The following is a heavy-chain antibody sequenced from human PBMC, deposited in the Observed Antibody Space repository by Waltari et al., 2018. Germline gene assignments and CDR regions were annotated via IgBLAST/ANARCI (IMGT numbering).Heavy chain of an antibody. CDR1: GFTFSSYG. Sequence: QVQLVESGGGVVQPGRSLRLSCAASGFTFSSYGMHWVRQAPGKGLEWVAVRWYDGSNKYYADSVKGRFTISRDNSKNTLYLQMNSLRAEDTAVYYCARGSGYYGMDVWGQGTTVTVSS. V-gene: IGHV3-33*01. CDR2: RWYDGSNK. J-gene: IGHJ6*02. CDR3: ARGSGYYGMDV.